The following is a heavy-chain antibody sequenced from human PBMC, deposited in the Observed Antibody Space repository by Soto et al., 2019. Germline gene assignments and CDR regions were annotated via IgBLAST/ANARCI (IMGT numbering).Heavy chain of an antibody. J-gene: IGHJ5*02. V-gene: IGHV3-23*01. Sequence: GGSLRPSCAASGFTFSSYAMSWVRQAPGKGLEWVSAISGSGGSTYYADSVKGRFTISRDNSKNTLYLQMNSLRAEDTAVYYCAKDLGGYQLPNWFDPWGQGTLVTVSS. D-gene: IGHD2-2*01. CDR2: ISGSGGST. CDR3: AKDLGGYQLPNWFDP. CDR1: GFTFSSYA.